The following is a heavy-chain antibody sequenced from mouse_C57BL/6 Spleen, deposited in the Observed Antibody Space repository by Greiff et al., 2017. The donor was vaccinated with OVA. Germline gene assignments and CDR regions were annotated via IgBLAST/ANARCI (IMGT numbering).Heavy chain of an antibody. CDR2: IDPSDSYT. V-gene: IGHV1-50*01. D-gene: IGHD1-1*01. Sequence: QVQLQQPGAELVKPGASVKLSCKASGYTFTSYWMQWVKQRPGQGLEWIGEIDPSDSYTNYNQKVKGKATLTVDTTSSTAYMQLSSQTSEDYAVYYCARRGKLGSLYAMDYWGQGTSVTVSS. CDR1: GYTFTSYW. CDR3: ARRGKLGSLYAMDY. J-gene: IGHJ4*01.